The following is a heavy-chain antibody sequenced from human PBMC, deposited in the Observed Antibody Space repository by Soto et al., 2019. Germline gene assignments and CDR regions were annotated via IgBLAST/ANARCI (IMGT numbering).Heavy chain of an antibody. V-gene: IGHV5-51*01. CDR1: GYSFSNYW. CDR2: IYPGDSDT. CDR3: ARLADSSSPVDY. J-gene: IGHJ4*02. D-gene: IGHD6-6*01. Sequence: GESLKISCKGSGYSFSNYWIAWVRQMPGKGLEWMGIIYPGDSDTKYRPSFRGQVTVSADQSISAAYLQWSSLTASDTAMYYCARLADSSSPVDYWGQGTLVTVSS.